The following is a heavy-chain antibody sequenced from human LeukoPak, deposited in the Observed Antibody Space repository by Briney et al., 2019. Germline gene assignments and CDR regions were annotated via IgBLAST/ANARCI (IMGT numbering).Heavy chain of an antibody. CDR2: INHSGST. CDR1: GGSFSGYY. D-gene: IGHD2-2*02. CDR3: ARLRCSSTSCYTGVSPNDAFDI. V-gene: IGHV4-34*01. J-gene: IGHJ3*02. Sequence: SETLSHTCAVYGGSFSGYYWSWIRQPPGKGLEWIGEINHSGSTNYNPSLKSRVTISIDTSKNQFSLKLSSVTAADTAVYYCARLRCSSTSCYTGVSPNDAFDIWGQGTMVTVSS.